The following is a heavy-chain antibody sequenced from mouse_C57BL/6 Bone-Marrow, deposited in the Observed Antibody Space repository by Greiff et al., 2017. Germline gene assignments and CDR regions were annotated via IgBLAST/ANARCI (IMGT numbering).Heavy chain of an antibody. D-gene: IGHD1-1*01. V-gene: IGHV1-81*01. CDR2: IYPRSGNT. CDR3: ARSSPITTVVAIDY. CDR1: GYTFTSYG. J-gene: IGHJ2*01. Sequence: LVESGAELARPGASVKLSCKASGYTFTSYGISWVKQRTGQGLEWIGEIYPRSGNTYYNEKFKGKATLTADKSSSTAYMELRSLTSEDSAVYFCARSSPITTVVAIDYWGQGTTLTVSS.